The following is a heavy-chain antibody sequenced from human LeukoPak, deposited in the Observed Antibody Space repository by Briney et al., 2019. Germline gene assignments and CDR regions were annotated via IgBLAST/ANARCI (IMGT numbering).Heavy chain of an antibody. CDR2: IRSSNSYT. J-gene: IGHJ4*02. Sequence: GGSLRLSCAASGFTFSDYYMSWIRQAPGKGLEWLSYIRSSNSYTNYADSVKGRFTISRDNAKNSLYLQMNSLRADDAAVYYCARGVVGATKRFDYWGQGTLVTVSS. CDR1: GFTFSDYY. CDR3: ARGVVGATKRFDY. V-gene: IGHV3-11*06. D-gene: IGHD1-26*01.